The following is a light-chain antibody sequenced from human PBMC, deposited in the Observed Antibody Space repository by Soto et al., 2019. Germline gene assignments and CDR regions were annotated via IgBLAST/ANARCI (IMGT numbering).Light chain of an antibody. CDR3: SSYTSTSTVK. Sequence: QSVLTQPPSVSGAPGQRVTISCTGSSSNIGAGYDVNWYQQLPGTAPKLMIYDVSDRPSGVSNRFSGSKSGNTASLTISGLQAEDEGDYYCSSYTSTSTVKFGGGTKLTVL. CDR2: DVS. CDR1: SSNIGAGYD. V-gene: IGLV1-40*01. J-gene: IGLJ2*01.